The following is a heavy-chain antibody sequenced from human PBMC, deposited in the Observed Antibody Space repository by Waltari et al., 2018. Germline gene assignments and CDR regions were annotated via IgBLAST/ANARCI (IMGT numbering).Heavy chain of an antibody. CDR1: GFSLSTSGVG. CDR3: ANRVVGVSGASAWNGGFFDH. J-gene: IGHJ4*02. Sequence: QITLQESGPPVVRPTQTLTLTCSCSGFSLSTSGVGVGWLRQPPGKSPEWLALVYWEEDKRDRACLQTRITITKDTARSQVVLTRTNVEPMDTATYCCANRVVGVSGASAWNGGFFDHWGQGILVTVT. V-gene: IGHV2-5*02. CDR2: VYWEEDK. D-gene: IGHD1-1*01.